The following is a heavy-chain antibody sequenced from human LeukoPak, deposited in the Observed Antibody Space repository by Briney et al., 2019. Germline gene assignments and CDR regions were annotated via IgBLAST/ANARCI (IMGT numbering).Heavy chain of an antibody. J-gene: IGHJ4*02. CDR2: IYYSGST. Sequence: SETLSLTCTVSGGSISSYYWSWIRQPPGKGLEWIGYIYYSGSTNYNPSLKSRVTISVDTSKNQFSLKLSSVTAADTAVYYCARDVTPVAYWGQGTLVTVSS. CDR3: ARDVTPVAY. CDR1: GGSISSYY. V-gene: IGHV4-59*01.